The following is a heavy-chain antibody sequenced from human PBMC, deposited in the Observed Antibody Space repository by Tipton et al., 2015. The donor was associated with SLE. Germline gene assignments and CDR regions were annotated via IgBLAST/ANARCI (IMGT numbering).Heavy chain of an antibody. V-gene: IGHV4-39*01. CDR2: VYYDGRS. CDR1: GGSINTNSYY. D-gene: IGHD2-21*01. CDR3: AREDCGGDCYWEDHYGMDV. Sequence: TLSLTCTVSGGSINTNSYYWGWIRQPPGKGLEWIGNVYYDGRSNYNPSLRSRVTISVDSSKNQFSLKGTSVTAADTAVYYCAREDCGGDCYWEDHYGMDVWGQGTTVTVSS. J-gene: IGHJ6*02.